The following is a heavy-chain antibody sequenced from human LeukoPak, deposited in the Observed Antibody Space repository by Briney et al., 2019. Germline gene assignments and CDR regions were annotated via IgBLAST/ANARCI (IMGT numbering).Heavy chain of an antibody. CDR2: ISYDGSNK. CDR3: ARNYDYSNYFDY. V-gene: IGHV3-30*03. J-gene: IGHJ4*02. CDR1: GFTFSSYG. D-gene: IGHD4-11*01. Sequence: PGGSLRLSCAASGFTFSSYGMHWVRQAPGKGLEWVAVISYDGSNKYYADSVKGRFTISRDNAKNSLYLQMNSLRAEDTAVYYCARNYDYSNYFDYWGQGTLVTVSS.